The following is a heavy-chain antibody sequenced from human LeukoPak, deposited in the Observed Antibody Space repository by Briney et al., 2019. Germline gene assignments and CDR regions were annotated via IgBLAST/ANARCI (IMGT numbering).Heavy chain of an antibody. CDR3: AREQFGELLSAPRCGMDV. J-gene: IGHJ6*03. CDR1: GGSISSYY. Sequence: PSETLSLSCTVSGGSISSYYWSWMRQPPGKGLEWIGYIYYSGSTNYNPSLNSRVTISVDTSKNQYSLKLSSVTAADTAVYYCAREQFGELLSAPRCGMDVWGKGTTVTVSS. V-gene: IGHV4-59*01. D-gene: IGHD3-10*01. CDR2: IYYSGST.